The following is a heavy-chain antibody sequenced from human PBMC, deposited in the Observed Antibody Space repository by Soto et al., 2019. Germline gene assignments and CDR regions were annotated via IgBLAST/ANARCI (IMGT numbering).Heavy chain of an antibody. CDR1: GFTFSDYT. Sequence: PGGSLRLSCKASGFTFSDYTLYWVRQAPGKGLEWLAGISKDGTKKDYADSVKGRFTISRDNFRNTFYLQMDSLRSEDTALYYCAREGTKDSFYYYGLDVWGPGTTVTVSS. CDR2: ISKDGTKK. D-gene: IGHD5-18*01. J-gene: IGHJ6*02. CDR3: AREGTKDSFYYYGLDV. V-gene: IGHV3-30-3*01.